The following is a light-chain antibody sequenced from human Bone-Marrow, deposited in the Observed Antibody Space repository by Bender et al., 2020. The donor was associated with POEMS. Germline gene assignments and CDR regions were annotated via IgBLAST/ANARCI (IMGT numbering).Light chain of an antibody. CDR2: EGV. CDR3: CSYTNDYIWV. J-gene: IGLJ3*02. V-gene: IGLV2-14*01. CDR1: SADVGFYNY. Sequence: QSALTQPPSASGSPGGSVTISCTGTSADVGFYNYVSWYQKHPYKAPKLIIYEGVKRPSGVSNRFSGSKSGDTASLTISGLQAEDEGDYYCCSYTNDYIWVFGGGTRLTVL.